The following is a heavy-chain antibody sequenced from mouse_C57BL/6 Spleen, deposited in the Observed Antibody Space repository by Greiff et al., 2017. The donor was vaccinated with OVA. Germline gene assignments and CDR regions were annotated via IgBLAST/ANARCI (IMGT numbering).Heavy chain of an antibody. J-gene: IGHJ4*01. D-gene: IGHD1-1*01. CDR3: ARSLYCYGSRMYAMDY. CDR1: GFTFSDYY. V-gene: IGHV5-16*01. CDR2: INYDGSST. Sequence: EVQLVESEGGLVQPGSSMKPSCTASGFTFSDYYMAWVRQVPEKGLEWVANINYDGSSTYYLDSLKSRFIISRDNAKNILYLQMSSLKSEDTATYYCARSLYCYGSRMYAMDYWGQGTSVTVSS.